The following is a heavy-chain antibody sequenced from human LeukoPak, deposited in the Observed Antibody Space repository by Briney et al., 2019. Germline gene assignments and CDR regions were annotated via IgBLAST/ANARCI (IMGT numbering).Heavy chain of an antibody. V-gene: IGHV1-8*03. J-gene: IGHJ3*01. Sequence: ASVKVSCKASGYTFSRYDINWVRQAPGQGLEWMGWMNPNSGNTGYAQKFQGRVTINRNSPISTAYMELRSLRSEDTATYYCARVRGGGWAAFDLWGQGTVVTVFS. CDR3: ARVRGGGWAAFDL. CDR2: MNPNSGNT. CDR1: GYTFSRYD. D-gene: IGHD6-19*01.